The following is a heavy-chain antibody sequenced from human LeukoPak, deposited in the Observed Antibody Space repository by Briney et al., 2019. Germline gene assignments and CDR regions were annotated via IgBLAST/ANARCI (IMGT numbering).Heavy chain of an antibody. Sequence: GGSLRLSCAAAGFTVSSSYRAWVRQAPGKELEWVSVLYSGGSTYYPDSVKGRFTISRDNSQNTLYLQMDSLRTEDTAVYYCARLYDSSSYGAFDIWGQGTTVTVSS. V-gene: IGHV3-66*02. CDR1: GFTVSSSY. CDR2: LYSGGST. J-gene: IGHJ3*02. D-gene: IGHD3-22*01. CDR3: ARLYDSSSYGAFDI.